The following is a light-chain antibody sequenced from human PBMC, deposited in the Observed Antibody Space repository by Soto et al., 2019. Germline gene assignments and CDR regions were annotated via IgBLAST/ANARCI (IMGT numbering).Light chain of an antibody. CDR3: SSNTRHSTPVV. Sequence: QSALTQPASVSGSPGQSITISCTGTSSDVGGYNYVSWYQQHPGKAPKLMIYDVSNRPSGVSNRFSGSKSGNTASLTISGVQAEDEAGYYCSSNTRHSTPVVIGGGTKLTVL. J-gene: IGLJ2*01. V-gene: IGLV2-14*01. CDR2: DVS. CDR1: SSDVGGYNY.